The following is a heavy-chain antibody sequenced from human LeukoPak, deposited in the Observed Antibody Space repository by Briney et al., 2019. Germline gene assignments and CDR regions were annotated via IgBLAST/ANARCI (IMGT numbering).Heavy chain of an antibody. V-gene: IGHV4-38-2*02. CDR1: GYSISSGYY. D-gene: IGHD3-10*01. Sequence: PSETLSLTCTVSGYSISSGYYWGWIRQPPGKGLEWIGIIYHSGSTNYNPSLKSRVTISVDTSKNQFSLKLSSVTAADTAVYYCASRYYYGSGSSEYYFDYWGQGTLVTVSS. CDR2: IYHSGST. J-gene: IGHJ4*02. CDR3: ASRYYYGSGSSEYYFDY.